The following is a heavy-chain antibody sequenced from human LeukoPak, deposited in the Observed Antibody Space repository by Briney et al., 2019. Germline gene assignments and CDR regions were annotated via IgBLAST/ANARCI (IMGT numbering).Heavy chain of an antibody. CDR2: ISSSSTI. CDR3: ARVGGSSGYYYYYYGMDV. CDR1: GFTFSSYS. D-gene: IGHD3-22*01. J-gene: IGHJ6*02. V-gene: IGHV3-48*01. Sequence: GGSLRLSCAASGFTFSSYSMNWVRQAPGKGLEWVSYISSSSTIYYADSVKGRFTISRDNAKNSLYLQMNSLRAEDTAVYYCARVGGSSGYYYYYYGMDVWGQGTTVTVSS.